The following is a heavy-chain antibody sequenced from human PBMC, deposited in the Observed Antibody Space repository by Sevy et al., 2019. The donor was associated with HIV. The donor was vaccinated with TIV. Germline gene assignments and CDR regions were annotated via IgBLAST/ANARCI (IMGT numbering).Heavy chain of an antibody. Sequence: GESLKISCKGSGYSFPNYWIGWVRQMPGKGLEWMGAIYPGDSDTRYSPSFQGQVTISADKSISTAYLQGTSLKASDTAMYYWARQDNYRGYALYDSWGQGTLVTVSS. J-gene: IGHJ4*02. CDR2: IYPGDSDT. D-gene: IGHD3-22*01. CDR1: GYSFPNYW. CDR3: ARQDNYRGYALYDS. V-gene: IGHV5-51*01.